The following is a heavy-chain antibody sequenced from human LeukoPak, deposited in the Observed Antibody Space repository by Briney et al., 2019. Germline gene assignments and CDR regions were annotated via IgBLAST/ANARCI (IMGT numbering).Heavy chain of an antibody. J-gene: IGHJ4*02. Sequence: GGSLRLSCAASGFTFSSYGMHWVRQAPGKGLEWVAVIWYDGSNKYYADSVKGRFTISRDNSKNTLYLQMNSLRAEDTAVYYCARDSRPRAVGQLVYWGQGTLVTVSS. CDR1: GFTFSSYG. D-gene: IGHD6-13*01. CDR2: IWYDGSNK. V-gene: IGHV3-33*01. CDR3: ARDSRPRAVGQLVY.